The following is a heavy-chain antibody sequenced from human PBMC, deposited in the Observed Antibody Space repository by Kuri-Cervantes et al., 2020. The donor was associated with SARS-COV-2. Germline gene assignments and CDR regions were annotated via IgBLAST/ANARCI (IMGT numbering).Heavy chain of an antibody. CDR3: AREQPDATFLDY. J-gene: IGHJ4*02. CDR2: IIPIFGTA. V-gene: IGHV1-69*13. CDR1: GGTFSSYA. D-gene: IGHD6-13*01. Sequence: SVKVSCKSSGGTFSSYAISWVRQAPGQGLEWMGRIIPIFGTANYAQKFQGRVTITADESTSTACMELSSLRSEDTAVYYCAREQPDATFLDYWGQGNLVTVSS.